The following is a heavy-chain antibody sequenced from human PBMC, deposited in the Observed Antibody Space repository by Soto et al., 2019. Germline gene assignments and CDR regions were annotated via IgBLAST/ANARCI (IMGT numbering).Heavy chain of an antibody. Sequence: ASVKVSCKASGYTFTSYGISWVRQAPGQGLEWMGWISAYNGNTSYAQKLQGRVTMTTDTSTSTAYMELRSLRSDDTAVYYCARAGMYDILTGYSASAFDIWGQGTMVT. J-gene: IGHJ3*02. CDR1: GYTFTSYG. CDR3: ARAGMYDILTGYSASAFDI. V-gene: IGHV1-18*01. D-gene: IGHD3-9*01. CDR2: ISAYNGNT.